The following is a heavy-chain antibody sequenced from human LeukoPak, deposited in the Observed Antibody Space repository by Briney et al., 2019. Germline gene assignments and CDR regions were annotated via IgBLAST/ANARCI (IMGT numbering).Heavy chain of an antibody. V-gene: IGHV1-69*06. Sequence: GASVKVSCKASGGTFSSYAISWVRQAPGQGLEWMGGIIPIFGTANYAQKFQGRVTITADKSTSTAYMEPSSLRSEDTAVYYCASVYYYDSSGYWSYYFDYWGQGTLVTVSS. D-gene: IGHD3-22*01. J-gene: IGHJ4*02. CDR2: IIPIFGTA. CDR1: GGTFSSYA. CDR3: ASVYYYDSSGYWSYYFDY.